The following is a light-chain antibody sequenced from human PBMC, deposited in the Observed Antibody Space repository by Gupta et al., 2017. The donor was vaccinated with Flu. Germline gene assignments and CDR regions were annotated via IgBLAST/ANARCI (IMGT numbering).Light chain of an antibody. J-gene: IGKJ4*01. Sequence: ERATLSCRASQSVSSNLAWYQQKPGQAPRLLIYGASSRATGIADKFSGSGSGTDFTLTISRLEPEDIAVYYCQQYGSSPLTFGGGTKVAIK. CDR2: GAS. V-gene: IGKV3-20*01. CDR3: QQYGSSPLT. CDR1: QSVSSN.